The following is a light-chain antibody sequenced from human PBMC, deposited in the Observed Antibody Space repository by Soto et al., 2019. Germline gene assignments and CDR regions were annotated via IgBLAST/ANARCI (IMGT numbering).Light chain of an antibody. CDR1: QSVSSSN. CDR3: QQTYSIVIT. CDR2: GAS. V-gene: IGKV3-20*01. Sequence: DIVLTQSPDTLSLSPGERATLSCRASQSVSSSNFAWYQQKPAQAPRLLIYGASRRAPGIPERFSGSGSGTDFTLTISNLQPEDFATYYCQQTYSIVITFGQGTRLEIK. J-gene: IGKJ5*01.